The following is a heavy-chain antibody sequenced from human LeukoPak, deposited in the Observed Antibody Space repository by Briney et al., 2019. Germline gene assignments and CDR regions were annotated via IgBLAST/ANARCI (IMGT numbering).Heavy chain of an antibody. D-gene: IGHD2-21*01. Sequence: GESLKISCKGSGYSFTSYWIGRVRQMPGKGLEWMGIIYPGDSDTRYSPSFQGQVTISADTSIRTAYLQWSSLKASDTAMYYCARPERGAYIDYWGQGTLVTVSS. CDR2: IYPGDSDT. J-gene: IGHJ4*02. CDR1: GYSFTSYW. V-gene: IGHV5-51*01. CDR3: ARPERGAYIDY.